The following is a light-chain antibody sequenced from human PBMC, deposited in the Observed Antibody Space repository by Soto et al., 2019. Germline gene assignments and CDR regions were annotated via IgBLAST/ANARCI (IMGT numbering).Light chain of an antibody. CDR2: DAS. CDR1: QDINDR. J-gene: IGKJ2*01. Sequence: DIQMTQSASYLSASVGDRVTITCQASQDINDRLNWYQQKPGKAPKILISDASSLETGVPSRFSGDGSWTDLTLTINNLQPEDFATYHCQQFDSLPYTFGQGTSLEI. V-gene: IGKV1-33*01. CDR3: QQFDSLPYT.